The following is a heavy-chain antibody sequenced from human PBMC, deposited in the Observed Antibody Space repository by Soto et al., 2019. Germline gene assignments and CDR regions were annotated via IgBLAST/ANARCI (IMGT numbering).Heavy chain of an antibody. CDR1: GYTFTSYG. V-gene: IGHV1-18*01. CDR2: ISAYNGNT. D-gene: IGHD6-13*01. CDR3: ARGSRGIAAAGTRDYYYYYGMDV. Sequence: ASVKVSCKASGYTFTSYGISWVRQAPGQGLEWMGWISAYNGNTNYAQKLQSRVTMTTDTSTSTAYMELRSLRSDDTAVYYCARGSRGIAAAGTRDYYYYYGMDVWGQGTTVTVSS. J-gene: IGHJ6*02.